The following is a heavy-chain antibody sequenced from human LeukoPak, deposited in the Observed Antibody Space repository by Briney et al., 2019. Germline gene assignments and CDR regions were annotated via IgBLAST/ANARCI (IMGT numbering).Heavy chain of an antibody. CDR1: GDSISSFY. V-gene: IGHV4-4*07. D-gene: IGHD3-10*01. Sequence: PSETLSLTCTVSGDSISSFYWSWIRQPAGKGLEWIGRIYSSGSTNYNPSLESRVTMSVDTSKNQLSLKLSSVTAADTAVYYCARAEGRRWFGELLSPSHFDYWGQGTLVTVSS. CDR3: ARAEGRRWFGELLSPSHFDY. J-gene: IGHJ4*02. CDR2: IYSSGST.